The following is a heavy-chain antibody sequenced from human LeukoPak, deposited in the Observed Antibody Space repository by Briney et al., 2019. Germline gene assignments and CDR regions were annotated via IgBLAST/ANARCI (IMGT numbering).Heavy chain of an antibody. Sequence: FLRLSCAASGFTFSTYAMHWVRQAPGKGLEWVAVISYDGSNNYYADSVKGRFTISRDNSKNTLYLQMNSLRAEDTAVYYCARDMGQWLARYYMDVWGKGTTVTVSS. CDR2: ISYDGSNN. V-gene: IGHV3-30*01. CDR1: GFTFSTYA. J-gene: IGHJ6*03. CDR3: ARDMGQWLARYYMDV. D-gene: IGHD6-19*01.